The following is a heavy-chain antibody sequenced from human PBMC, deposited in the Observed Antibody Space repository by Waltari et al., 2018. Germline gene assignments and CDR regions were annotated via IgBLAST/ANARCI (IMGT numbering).Heavy chain of an antibody. Sequence: QVQLVQSGAEVKKPGSSVTVSCKASRGTFSSYAISWVRQLPVQGLEWMGGIITIVGTANYAQKFQGRVTITADEYTSTAYMELSSLRSEDTAVYYCASSSTTVVSWGQGTLVTVSS. CDR1: RGTFSSYA. CDR2: IITIVGTA. V-gene: IGHV1-69*12. J-gene: IGHJ4*02. CDR3: ASSSTTVVS. D-gene: IGHD4-17*01.